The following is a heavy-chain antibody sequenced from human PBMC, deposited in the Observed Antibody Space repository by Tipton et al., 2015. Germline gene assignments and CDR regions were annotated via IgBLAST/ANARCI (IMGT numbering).Heavy chain of an antibody. Sequence: SLRLSCAASGFTFSSYEMNWVRQAPGTGLEWVSYISGSGGTTYYADSVKGRFTISRDNAKNSLYLQMNSLRAEDTAVYYCARDRHDSSGYYYYFDYWGQGTLVTVSS. D-gene: IGHD3-22*01. CDR2: ISGSGGTT. V-gene: IGHV3-48*03. CDR1: GFTFSSYE. CDR3: ARDRHDSSGYYYYFDY. J-gene: IGHJ4*02.